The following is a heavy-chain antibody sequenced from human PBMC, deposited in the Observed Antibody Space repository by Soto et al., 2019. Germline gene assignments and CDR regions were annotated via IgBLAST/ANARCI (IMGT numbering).Heavy chain of an antibody. CDR2: INPSGPST. D-gene: IGHD6-6*01. CDR3: ARGYGSSSPWFDP. CDR1: GYTFTSYR. Sequence: QVQMVQSGAAVKTPGASVKVSCKASGYTFTSYRIHWVRQAPGQGLEWMGMINPSGPSTTYVEKFQGRVTMTSDTSTSTVYMELSSLRSEDTAIYYCARGYGSSSPWFDPWGHGTLVTVSS. J-gene: IGHJ5*02. V-gene: IGHV1-46*01.